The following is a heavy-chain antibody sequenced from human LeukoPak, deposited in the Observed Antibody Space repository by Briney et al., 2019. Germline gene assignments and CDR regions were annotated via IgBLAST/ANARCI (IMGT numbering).Heavy chain of an antibody. CDR2: IYYSGST. D-gene: IGHD3-16*02. CDR3: ARAPYYDYVWGSYRPYYFDY. J-gene: IGHJ4*02. V-gene: IGHV4-31*03. Sequence: SETLSLTCTVSGGSISSGGYYWSWIRQHPGKGPEWIEYIYYSGSTYYNPSLKSRVTISVDTSKNQFSLKLSPVTAADTAVYYCARAPYYDYVWGSYRPYYFDYWGQGTLVTVSS. CDR1: GGSISSGGYY.